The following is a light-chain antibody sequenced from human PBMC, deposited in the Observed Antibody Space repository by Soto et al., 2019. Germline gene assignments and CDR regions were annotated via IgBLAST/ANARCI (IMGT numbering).Light chain of an antibody. CDR2: DAS. J-gene: IGKJ1*01. CDR3: QQYNDWPLT. Sequence: AAQLTQSPSSLSASVGDRVTISCRASQGIGSALAWYQQKPGKAPKVLIYDASSLKSGVPSRFSGSGSGTDFTLTISSLQSEDFALYYCQQYNDWPLTFGQGTKVDIK. CDR1: QGIGSA. V-gene: IGKV1D-13*01.